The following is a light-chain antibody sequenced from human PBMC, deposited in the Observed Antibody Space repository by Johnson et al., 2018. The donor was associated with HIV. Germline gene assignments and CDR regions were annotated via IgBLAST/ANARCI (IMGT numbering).Light chain of an antibody. CDR2: DNN. J-gene: IGLJ1*01. CDR3: GTWHSALSGGGV. V-gene: IGLV1-51*01. Sequence: QSVLTQPPSMSAAPGQKVTISCSGSSSNIGNNYVSWYQQLPGTAPKLLIYDNNKRPSGIPDRFSGSKSGTSATLGITGLQTGDEADYYCGTWHSALSGGGVFGTGTRVTVL. CDR1: SSNIGNNY.